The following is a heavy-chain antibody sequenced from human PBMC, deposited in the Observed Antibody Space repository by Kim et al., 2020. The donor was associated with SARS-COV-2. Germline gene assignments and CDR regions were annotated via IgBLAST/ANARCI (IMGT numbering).Heavy chain of an antibody. V-gene: IGHV1-69*13. D-gene: IGHD2-21*02. J-gene: IGHJ4*02. CDR1: GGTFSSYA. CDR3: ARGRLAYCGGDCYFDY. CDR2: MIPIFGTA. Sequence: SVKVSCKASGGTFSSYAISWVRQAPGQGLEWMGGMIPIFGTANYAQKFQGRVTITADESTSTAYMELSSLRSEDTAVYYCARGRLAYCGGDCYFDYWGQGTLDTVSS.